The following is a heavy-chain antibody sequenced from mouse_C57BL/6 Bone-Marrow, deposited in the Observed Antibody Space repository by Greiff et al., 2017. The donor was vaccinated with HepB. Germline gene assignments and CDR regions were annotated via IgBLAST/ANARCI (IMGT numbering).Heavy chain of an antibody. CDR1: GYTFTDYE. J-gene: IGHJ4*01. CDR2: IDPETGGT. CDR3: TNYYGSLYYYAMDY. Sequence: VQLQQSGAELVRPGASVTLSCKASGYTFTDYEMHWVKQTPVHGLEWIGAIDPETGGTAYNQKFKGKAIVTADKSSSTAYMELRSLTSEDSAVYYCTNYYGSLYYYAMDYWGQGTSVTVSS. D-gene: IGHD1-1*01. V-gene: IGHV1-15*01.